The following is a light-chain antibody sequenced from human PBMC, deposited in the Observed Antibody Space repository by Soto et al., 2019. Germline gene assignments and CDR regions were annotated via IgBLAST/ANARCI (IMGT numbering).Light chain of an antibody. CDR2: DTS. CDR1: QSLSSN. Sequence: EIVMTQSPATLSVSPGERATLSCRASQSLSSNLAWYQQKPGQAPRLLIYDTSTRATGIPARFSGSGSGTEFTLNISSLQSEDFAVYYCLEYKKWPLTFGGGTKVEIK. V-gene: IGKV3-15*01. J-gene: IGKJ4*01. CDR3: LEYKKWPLT.